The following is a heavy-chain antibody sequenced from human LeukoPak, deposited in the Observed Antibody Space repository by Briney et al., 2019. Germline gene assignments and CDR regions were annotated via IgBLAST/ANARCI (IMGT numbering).Heavy chain of an antibody. Sequence: GGSLRLSCPASGFTFSSYAMSWVRQAPGKGLEWVSAISGSGGSTYYADSVKGRFTISRDNSKNTLYLQMNSLRAEDTAVYYCASPLYDYVWGSYPRDAFDIWGQGTMVTVSS. CDR2: ISGSGGST. V-gene: IGHV3-23*01. J-gene: IGHJ3*02. CDR1: GFTFSSYA. CDR3: ASPLYDYVWGSYPRDAFDI. D-gene: IGHD3-16*02.